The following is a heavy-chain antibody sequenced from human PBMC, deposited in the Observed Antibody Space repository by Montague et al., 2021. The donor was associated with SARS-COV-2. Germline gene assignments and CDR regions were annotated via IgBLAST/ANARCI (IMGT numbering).Heavy chain of an antibody. V-gene: IGHV4-31*03. Sequence: TLSLTCSVSGGSISSGGYYWSWIRHHPGKGFEWFGYIYHTGRTXHXXXXKXRVSMSVDTSNNQFSLSLSTLTAADTAVFYCARAKVGATNLTYFDYWGQGTLVAVSS. CDR1: GGSISSGGYY. CDR3: ARAKVGATNLTYFDY. D-gene: IGHD1-26*01. J-gene: IGHJ4*02. CDR2: IYHTGRT.